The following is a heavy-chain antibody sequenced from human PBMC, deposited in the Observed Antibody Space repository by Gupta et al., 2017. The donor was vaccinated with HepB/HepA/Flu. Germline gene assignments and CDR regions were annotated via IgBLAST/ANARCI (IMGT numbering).Heavy chain of an antibody. J-gene: IGHJ5*02. CDR3: ARAGFDSWSNNWFDP. CDR2: IDSSNNYM. V-gene: IGHV3-21*06. Sequence: QLVESGGGLVKPGGPLSLSCAASGLRLSRYAMHWVRQAPGKGLEWVSSIDSSNNYMYYAESVKGRFTISRDSANDSLHLHMNSLRVEDTAVYYCARAGFDSWSNNWFDPWGQGTLVTVSS. D-gene: IGHD3-3*01. CDR1: GLRLSRYA.